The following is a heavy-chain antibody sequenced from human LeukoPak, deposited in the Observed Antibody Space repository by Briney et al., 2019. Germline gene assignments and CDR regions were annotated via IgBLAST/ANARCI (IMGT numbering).Heavy chain of an antibody. CDR3: AKGLYYYDSSGYPPDY. V-gene: IGHV3-23*01. Sequence: GGSLRLSCAASGFTFSDYAMSWVRQAPGKGLEWVSAIGASGGSTYYADSVKGRFTISRDNSKNTLYLQMNSLRAEDTAIYYCAKGLYYYDSSGYPPDYWGQGTLVAVPS. J-gene: IGHJ4*02. CDR2: IGASGGST. D-gene: IGHD3-22*01. CDR1: GFTFSDYA.